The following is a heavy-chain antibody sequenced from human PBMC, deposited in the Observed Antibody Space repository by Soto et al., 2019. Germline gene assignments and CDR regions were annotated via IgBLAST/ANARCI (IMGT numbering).Heavy chain of an antibody. CDR3: ASRRLLWFGELSDYYGMDV. D-gene: IGHD3-10*01. V-gene: IGHV4-34*01. CDR2: SNHSGST. CDR1: GGSFSGYY. Sequence: SETLSLTCAVYGGSFSGYYWRWIRQPPGKGVEWNGESNHSGSTNYNTSLKSRVTISVDTSKNQFSLKLSSVTAADTAVYYCASRRLLWFGELSDYYGMDVWGQGTTVTVSS. J-gene: IGHJ6*02.